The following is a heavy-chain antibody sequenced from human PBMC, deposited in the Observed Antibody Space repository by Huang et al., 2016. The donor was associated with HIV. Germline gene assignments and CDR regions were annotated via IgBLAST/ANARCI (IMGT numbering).Heavy chain of an antibody. CDR2: INYSGTD. CDR3: ARGLRFCRGGDCFPTHFQH. Sequence: QVRFEQWGAGLLKPSETLSLPCAVYGWSFSGYQLTWIRQSPGKGLEWMGEINYSGTDNYNPSLKTRVTITGDMSKNQFSLKMTSLTVTDTAVYFCARGLRFCRGGDCFPTHFQHWSQG. J-gene: IGHJ1*01. V-gene: IGHV4-34*02. CDR1: GWSFSGYQ. D-gene: IGHD2-21*02.